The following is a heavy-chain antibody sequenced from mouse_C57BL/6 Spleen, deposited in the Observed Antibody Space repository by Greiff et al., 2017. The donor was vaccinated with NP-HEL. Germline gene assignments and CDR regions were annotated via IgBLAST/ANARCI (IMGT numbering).Heavy chain of an antibody. J-gene: IGHJ4*01. CDR2: IWRGGST. Sequence: QVQLQQSGPGLVQPSQSLSITCTVSGFSLTSYGVHWVRQSPGKGLEWLGVIWRGGSTDYNAAFMSRLSITKDNSKSQVFFKMNSLQADDTAIYYCAKTGDYDKDAMDYWGQGTSVTVSS. CDR3: AKTGDYDKDAMDY. V-gene: IGHV2-5*01. CDR1: GFSLTSYG. D-gene: IGHD2-4*01.